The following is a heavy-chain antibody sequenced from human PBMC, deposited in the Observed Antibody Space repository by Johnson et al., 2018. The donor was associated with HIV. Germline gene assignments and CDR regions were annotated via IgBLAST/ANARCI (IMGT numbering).Heavy chain of an antibody. CDR3: ARVGDGNNKNAFDI. D-gene: IGHD5-24*01. Sequence: VQLVESGGGLVQPGGSLRLSCAASGFTFSSYAMSWVRQAPGKGLEWVSAISSNGGSTYYANSVKGRFTISRDNSKNTLYLQMGSLRAEDMAVYYCARVGDGNNKNAFDIWGQGTMVTVSS. CDR1: GFTFSSYA. V-gene: IGHV3-64*01. J-gene: IGHJ3*02. CDR2: ISSNGGST.